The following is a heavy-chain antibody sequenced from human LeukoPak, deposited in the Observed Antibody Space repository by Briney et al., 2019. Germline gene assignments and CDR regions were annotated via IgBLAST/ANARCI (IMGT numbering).Heavy chain of an antibody. V-gene: IGHV3-7*05. D-gene: IGHD3-9*01. CDR2: IKEDGSEK. Sequence: PAGSLTLACAASGLTFSTHWTYWVRQAPGKGREWVADIKEDGSEKYYADSVKGRFTISRDNAKNSLYPPMNSLRAEDTAVYYCARGYFWAFDIWGQGTMVTVSS. CDR3: ARGYFWAFDI. CDR1: GLTFSTHW. J-gene: IGHJ3*02.